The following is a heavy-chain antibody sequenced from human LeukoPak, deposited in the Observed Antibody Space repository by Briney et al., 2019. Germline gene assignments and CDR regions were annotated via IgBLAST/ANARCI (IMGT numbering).Heavy chain of an antibody. CDR2: IYYSGST. J-gene: IGHJ5*02. CDR3: ARGGSSWSRSWFDP. Sequence: SETLSLTCTVSGGSISSYYWSWIRQPPGKGLEWIGYIYYSGSTDYNPSLKSRVTISVDTSKNQFSLKLRSMTAADTAVYYCARGGSSWSRSWFDPWGQGTRVTVSS. V-gene: IGHV4-59*01. CDR1: GGSISSYY. D-gene: IGHD6-13*01.